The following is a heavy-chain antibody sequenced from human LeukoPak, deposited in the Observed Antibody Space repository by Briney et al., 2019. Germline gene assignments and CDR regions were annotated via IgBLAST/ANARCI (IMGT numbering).Heavy chain of an antibody. J-gene: IGHJ6*03. CDR3: AKDSGYSYGYSYYYYYMDV. Sequence: PGGSLRLSCAASGFTFSSYEMNWVRQAPGKGLEWVSYISSSGSTIYYADSVKGRFTISRDNAKNSLYLQMNSLRAEDTAVYYCAKDSGYSYGYSYYYYYMDVWGKGTTVTISS. CDR1: GFTFSSYE. D-gene: IGHD5-18*01. V-gene: IGHV3-48*03. CDR2: ISSSGSTI.